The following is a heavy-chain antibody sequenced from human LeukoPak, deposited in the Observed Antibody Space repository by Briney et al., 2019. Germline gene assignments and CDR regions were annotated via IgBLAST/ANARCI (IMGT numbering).Heavy chain of an antibody. CDR1: GFTFSSYS. Sequence: GGSLRLSCAASGFTFSSYSMNWVRQAPGKGLDWVSSISSSSSYIYYADSVKGRFTISRDNAKNSLYLQMNSLRAEDTAVYYCARDALEGCTNGVCYSTDDAFDIWGQGTMVTVSS. CDR3: ARDALEGCTNGVCYSTDDAFDI. J-gene: IGHJ3*02. CDR2: ISSSSSYI. V-gene: IGHV3-21*01. D-gene: IGHD2-8*01.